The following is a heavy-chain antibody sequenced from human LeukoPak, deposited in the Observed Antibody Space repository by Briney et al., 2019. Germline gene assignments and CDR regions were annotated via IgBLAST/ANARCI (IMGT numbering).Heavy chain of an antibody. CDR3: ARESGGGVLGYFDL. V-gene: IGHV3-72*01. CDR2: TRNKANSYTT. D-gene: IGHD3-10*01. Sequence: PRGSLRLSCAASGFTFSDHCMDWVRQAPGKGLEWVGRTRNKANSYTTEYAASVKGRFTISRDDSKKSLYLQMNSLKTEDTAVYYCARESGGGVLGYFDLWGRGALFCASS. J-gene: IGHJ2*01. CDR1: GFTFSDHC.